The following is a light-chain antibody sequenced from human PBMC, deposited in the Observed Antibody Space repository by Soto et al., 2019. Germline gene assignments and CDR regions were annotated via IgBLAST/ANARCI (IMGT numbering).Light chain of an antibody. J-gene: IGLJ2*01. V-gene: IGLV7-46*01. CDR3: LLFYSGARPV. CDR1: TGAVTSGHY. Sequence: QTVVIQEPSLTVSPGGTVTLTCGSSTGAVTSGHYPYWFQQKPGQAPRTLIYDTSNKHSWTPARFSGSLLGGKAALTLSGAQPEDEAEYHCLLFYSGARPVFGGGTKVTVL. CDR2: DTS.